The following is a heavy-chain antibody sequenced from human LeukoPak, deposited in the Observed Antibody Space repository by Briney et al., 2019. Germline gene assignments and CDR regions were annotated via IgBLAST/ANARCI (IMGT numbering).Heavy chain of an antibody. Sequence: PSETLSLTCTVSGGSISSYYWSWIRQPPGKGLEWIGYIYYSGSTNYNPSLKSRVTISVDTSKNQFSLKLSSMTAADTAVYYCARDRSGSYYGNYWYFDLWGRGTLVTVSS. CDR2: IYYSGST. CDR3: ARDRSGSYYGNYWYFDL. D-gene: IGHD1-26*01. J-gene: IGHJ2*01. CDR1: GGSISSYY. V-gene: IGHV4-59*01.